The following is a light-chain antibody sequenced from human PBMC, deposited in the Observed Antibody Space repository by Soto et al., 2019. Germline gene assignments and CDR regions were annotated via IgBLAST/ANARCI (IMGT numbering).Light chain of an antibody. CDR1: YTISNY. CDR2: AAS. CDR3: QQTYSTPIT. V-gene: IGKV1-39*01. Sequence: DIQMTQSPSSLSASVGDRVTITCRASYTISNYLNWYQQRPGKAPKLLIYAASSLQSGVPSRFSASESGTDFTLTITNLQPEDCATYYCQQTYSTPITFGQGTRLQMK. J-gene: IGKJ5*01.